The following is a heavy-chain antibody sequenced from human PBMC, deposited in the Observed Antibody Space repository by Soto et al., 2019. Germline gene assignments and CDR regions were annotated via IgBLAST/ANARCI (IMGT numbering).Heavy chain of an antibody. Sequence: QVQLVQSGAEVKKPGAPVKVSCKASGYTFTSYTIHWVRQAPGQRLEWMGWIHTGNGNTKYSQRFQGRLTFTTDSSATTGYMDLSSLTSEDTAVYYCARDLAVGEAYFFDYWSQGTLVTVSS. V-gene: IGHV1-3*04. D-gene: IGHD1-26*01. CDR3: ARDLAVGEAYFFDY. CDR1: GYTFTSYT. J-gene: IGHJ4*02. CDR2: IHTGNGNT.